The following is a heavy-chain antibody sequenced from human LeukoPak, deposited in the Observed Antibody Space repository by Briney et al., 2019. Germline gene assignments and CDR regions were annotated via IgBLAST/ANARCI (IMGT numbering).Heavy chain of an antibody. D-gene: IGHD2-2*01. CDR2: IYYSGST. Sequence: SETLSLTCTVSGGSISSSSYYWGWIRQPPGKGLEWIVSIYYSGSTYYNPSLKSRVTISVDTSKNQFSLKLSSVTAADTAVYYCARRGLGYCSSTSCYPFDYWGQGTLVTVSS. V-gene: IGHV4-39*01. CDR1: GGSISSSSYY. CDR3: ARRGLGYCSSTSCYPFDY. J-gene: IGHJ4*02.